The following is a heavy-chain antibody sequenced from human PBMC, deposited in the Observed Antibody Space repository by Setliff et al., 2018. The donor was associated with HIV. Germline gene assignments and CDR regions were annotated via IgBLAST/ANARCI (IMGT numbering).Heavy chain of an antibody. D-gene: IGHD2-8*02. CDR3: ARATATYWYSIPRDYIYHMDV. V-gene: IGHV4-4*07. J-gene: IGHJ6*03. Sequence: SETLSLTCTVSGDSFSSYYWSWIRQPAGKGLEWIGHIYSSGITNYNPSLKSRVTMSVDTPKKQFSLKLSSVTAADTAVYYCARATATYWYSIPRDYIYHMDVWGEGTTVTVSS. CDR2: IYSSGIT. CDR1: GDSFSSYY.